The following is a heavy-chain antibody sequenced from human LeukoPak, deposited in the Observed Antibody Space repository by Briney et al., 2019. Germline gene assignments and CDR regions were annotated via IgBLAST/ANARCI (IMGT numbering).Heavy chain of an antibody. V-gene: IGHV4-59*01. Sequence: SETLSLTCTVSGGSISSYYWSWIRQPPGKGLEWIGYIYYSGSTNYNPSLKSRVTISVDTSKNQFSLKLSSVTAADTAVYYCASLIRGSYYYYYMDVWGKGTTVTVSS. CDR2: IYYSGST. D-gene: IGHD3-16*01. CDR1: GGSISSYY. CDR3: ASLIRGSYYYYYMDV. J-gene: IGHJ6*03.